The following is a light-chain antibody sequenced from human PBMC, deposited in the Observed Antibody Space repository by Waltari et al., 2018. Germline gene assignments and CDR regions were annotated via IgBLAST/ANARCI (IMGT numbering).Light chain of an antibody. CDR1: QSVSTY. J-gene: IGKJ5*01. CDR2: NAP. V-gene: IGKV3-11*01. CDR3: QQRSSGPPVT. Sequence: EVVLTQSPPTLSLSPGERATLSCRASQSVSTYLAWYQHKPGQPPRLLIFNAPYRATGVPTRFSGSGSGTDFTLTISSLEPEDFAVYYCQQRSSGPPVTFGQGTRVEI.